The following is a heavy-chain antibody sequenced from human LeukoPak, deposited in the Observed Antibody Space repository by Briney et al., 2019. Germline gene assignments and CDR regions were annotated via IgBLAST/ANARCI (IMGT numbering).Heavy chain of an antibody. Sequence: NPSETLSLTCTVSGGSISSSSYYWGWVRQPPGKGLEWIGSIYYSGSTYYNPSLKSRVTISVDTSKNQFSLKLSSVTAADTAVYYCARYVEIGGDYWGQGTLVTVSS. CDR1: GGSISSSSYY. CDR3: ARYVEIGGDY. J-gene: IGHJ4*02. D-gene: IGHD5-24*01. V-gene: IGHV4-39*01. CDR2: IYYSGST.